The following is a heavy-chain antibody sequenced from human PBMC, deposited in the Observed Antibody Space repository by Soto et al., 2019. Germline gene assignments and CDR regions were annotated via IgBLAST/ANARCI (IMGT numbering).Heavy chain of an antibody. CDR2: IDPSDSQT. V-gene: IGHV5-10-1*01. CDR3: AADFPGGGYPIDY. Sequence: GESLKISCKGSGYSFAGYWITWVRQKPGKGLEWMGRIDPSDSQTYYSPSFRGHVTISVTKSITTVFLQWSSLKTEDTAVYYCAADFPGGGYPIDYWGQGTLVTVSS. J-gene: IGHJ4*02. D-gene: IGHD2-8*02. CDR1: GYSFAGYW.